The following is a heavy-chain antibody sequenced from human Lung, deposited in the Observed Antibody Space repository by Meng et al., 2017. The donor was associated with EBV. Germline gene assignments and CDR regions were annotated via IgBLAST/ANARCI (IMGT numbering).Heavy chain of an antibody. D-gene: IGHD3-16*01. V-gene: IGHV1-2*06. CDR2: INPNSGGA. CDR1: AYTFAGYY. CDR3: AREGLVGDLRYFDL. J-gene: IGHJ2*01. Sequence: QVQLVQSGAEVKKPGASGKVSCKASAYTFAGYYMQWVRQAPGQGLEWMGRINPNSGGANYAQKFQGRVTMTRDTSISTAYMELSRLRSDDTAVYYCAREGLVGDLRYFDLWGRGTLVTVSS.